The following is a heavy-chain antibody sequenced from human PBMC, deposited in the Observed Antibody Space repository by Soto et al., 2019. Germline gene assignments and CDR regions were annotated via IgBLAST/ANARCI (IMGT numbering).Heavy chain of an antibody. CDR1: GFTFSSYS. CDR3: ARDQEAADFYSSYGMDV. J-gene: IGHJ6*02. CDR2: ISSSSSTI. Sequence: GGSLRLSCAASGFTFSSYSMNWVRQAPGKGLEWVSYISSSSSTIYYADSVKGRFTISRDNAKNSLYLQMNSLRDEDTAVYYCARDQEAADFYSSYGMDVWGQGTTLTVSS. V-gene: IGHV3-48*02. D-gene: IGHD6-13*01.